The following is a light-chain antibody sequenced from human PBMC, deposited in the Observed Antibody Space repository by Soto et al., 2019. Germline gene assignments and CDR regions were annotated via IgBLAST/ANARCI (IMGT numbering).Light chain of an antibody. J-gene: IGKJ1*01. CDR1: QSVSSSY. V-gene: IGKV3-20*01. CDR2: GAS. CDR3: QQYGRSSWT. Sequence: EIVLTQSPGTLSLSPGERSTLSCRASQSVSSSYLAWYQQKHGQAPRXXIYGASSRATDIPGRFSGSGSGTDLTLTIGRLEPEDCEVYYCQQYGRSSWTFGQGTKVDIK.